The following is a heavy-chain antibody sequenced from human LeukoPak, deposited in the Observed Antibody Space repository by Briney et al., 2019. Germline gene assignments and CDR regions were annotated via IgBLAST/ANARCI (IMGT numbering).Heavy chain of an antibody. J-gene: IGHJ5*02. Sequence: ASVKVSCKASGYTFTSYDINWVRQATGQGLGWMGWMNPNSGNTGYAQKFQGRVTITRNTSISTAYMELSSLRSEDTAVYYCARGGSSSFNWFDPWGQGTLVTVSS. D-gene: IGHD6-13*01. CDR3: ARGGSSSFNWFDP. CDR2: MNPNSGNT. CDR1: GYTFTSYD. V-gene: IGHV1-8*03.